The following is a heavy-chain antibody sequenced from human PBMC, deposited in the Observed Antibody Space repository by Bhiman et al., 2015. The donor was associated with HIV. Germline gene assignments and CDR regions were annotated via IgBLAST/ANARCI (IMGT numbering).Heavy chain of an antibody. Sequence: QVLLVETGGGVVQSGGSLRLSCAASGFTFSDYGMHWVRQAPGKGLEWVAFIRYDGSNNYYADSVKGRFTLSRDNSKNTLYLQMNSLRAEDTAVYYCAKVSPHYYYAMDVWGQGTTVTVSS. J-gene: IGHJ6*02. V-gene: IGHV3-30*02. CDR2: IRYDGSNN. CDR3: AKVSPHYYYAMDV. CDR1: GFTFSDYG.